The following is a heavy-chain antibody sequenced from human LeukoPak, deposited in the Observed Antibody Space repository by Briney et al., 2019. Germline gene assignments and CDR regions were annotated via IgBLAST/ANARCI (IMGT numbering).Heavy chain of an antibody. V-gene: IGHV3-48*03. Sequence: QPGGSLRLSCGASGFTFSSYEMNWVRQAPGKGLEWVSYISSSGSSIYYADSVKGRFTISRDNAKNSLYLQMNSLRAEDTAVYYCARGPGIAAAGKKYYFAYWGRGTLVTVSS. J-gene: IGHJ4*02. CDR2: ISSSGSSI. CDR3: ARGPGIAAAGKKYYFAY. D-gene: IGHD6-13*01. CDR1: GFTFSSYE.